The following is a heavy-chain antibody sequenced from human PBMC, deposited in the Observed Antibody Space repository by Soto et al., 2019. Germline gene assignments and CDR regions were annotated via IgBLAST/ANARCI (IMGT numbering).Heavy chain of an antibody. CDR3: ARGKDIVVVVTAEYFQH. J-gene: IGHJ1*01. V-gene: IGHV4-34*01. Sequence: SETLSLTCAVYGGSFSDYYWSWIRQPPGKGLEWIGEINHSGSTNYNLSLKSRVTISVDTPKNQFSLKLSSVTAADTAVYYCARGKDIVVVVTAEYFQHWGQGALVT. D-gene: IGHD2-15*01. CDR1: GGSFSDYY. CDR2: INHSGST.